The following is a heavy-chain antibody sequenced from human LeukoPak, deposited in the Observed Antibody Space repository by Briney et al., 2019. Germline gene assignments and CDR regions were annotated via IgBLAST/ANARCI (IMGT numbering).Heavy chain of an antibody. J-gene: IGHJ4*02. CDR2: ISWNSGSI. CDR1: GFTFDDYA. Sequence: PGGSLRLSCIASGFTFDDYAMHWVRQAPGKGLEWVSGISWNSGSIGYADSVKGRFSISRDNSKNTLYLQVNSLRADDTAVYYCANSGLNRFEYWGQGALVTVSS. V-gene: IGHV3-9*01. CDR3: ANSGLNRFEY. D-gene: IGHD2-15*01.